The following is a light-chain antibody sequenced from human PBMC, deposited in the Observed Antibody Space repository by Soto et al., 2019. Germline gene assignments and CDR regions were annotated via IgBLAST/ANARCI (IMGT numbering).Light chain of an antibody. CDR2: DVS. CDR3: SSYTGSNTLVV. V-gene: IGLV2-14*01. J-gene: IGLJ3*02. Sequence: QSVLTQPASVSGSPGQSITISCTGTSSDVGGYDYVSWYQQHPGKAPKLMIYDVSNRPSGVSNRFSGSKSDNTASLTISGLQAEDEADYYCSSYTGSNTLVVFGGGTELTVL. CDR1: SSDVGGYDY.